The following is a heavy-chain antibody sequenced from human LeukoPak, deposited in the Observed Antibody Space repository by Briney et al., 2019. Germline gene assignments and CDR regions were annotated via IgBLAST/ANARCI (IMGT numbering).Heavy chain of an antibody. CDR2: INPNSGGT. CDR1: GYTFTGYY. J-gene: IGHJ5*02. Sequence: ASVKVSCKASGYTFTGYYMHWVRQAPGQGLEWMGWINPNSGGTNYAQKFQGRVTMTRDTSISTAYMELSRLRSDDTAVYYCARELYSSGFFSNWWFDPWGQGTLVTVSS. V-gene: IGHV1-2*02. D-gene: IGHD6-19*01. CDR3: ARELYSSGFFSNWWFDP.